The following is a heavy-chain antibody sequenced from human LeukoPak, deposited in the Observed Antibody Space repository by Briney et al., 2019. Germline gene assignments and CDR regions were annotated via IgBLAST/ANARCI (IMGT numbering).Heavy chain of an antibody. CDR3: ARGDDYGDYDY. V-gene: IGHV3-23*01. J-gene: IGHJ4*02. CDR1: GFTFSSYA. Sequence: GGSLRLSCAASGFTFSSYAMSWVRQAPGKGLECVSGISDSGHSPYYAASVRGRFTISRDNSKDTLYLQMSSLRAEDTAVYYCARGDDYGDYDYWGQGTLVTVSS. D-gene: IGHD4-17*01. CDR2: ISDSGHSP.